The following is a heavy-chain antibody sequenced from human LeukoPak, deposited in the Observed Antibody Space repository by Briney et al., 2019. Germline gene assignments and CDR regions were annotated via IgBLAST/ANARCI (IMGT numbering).Heavy chain of an antibody. Sequence: GGSLRLSCAASGFTFSSYSMNWVRQAPGKGLEWVSSISSSSSYIYYADSVKGRFTISRDNAKNSLYLQMNSLRAEDTAVYDCARGEKLLWFGEHWGQGTLVTVSS. D-gene: IGHD3-10*01. V-gene: IGHV3-21*01. CDR3: ARGEKLLWFGEH. CDR2: ISSSSSYI. CDR1: GFTFSSYS. J-gene: IGHJ1*01.